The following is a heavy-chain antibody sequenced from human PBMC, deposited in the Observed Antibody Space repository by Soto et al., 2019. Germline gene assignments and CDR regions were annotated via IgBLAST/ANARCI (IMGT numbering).Heavy chain of an antibody. V-gene: IGHV3-30-3*01. CDR1: GFTLSSNA. CDR3: VRDPGPADTHHFYFGMDV. CDR2: ISYDGNSK. D-gene: IGHD2-15*01. J-gene: IGHJ6*02. Sequence: GGSLRLSCAAPGFTLSSNAMHWVRQAPGKGLEWVAVISYDGNSKQYADSVKGRFTISRDKSKNTIYLEMNSLRSEDTAVFYCVRDPGPADTHHFYFGMDVWGQGTTVTVSS.